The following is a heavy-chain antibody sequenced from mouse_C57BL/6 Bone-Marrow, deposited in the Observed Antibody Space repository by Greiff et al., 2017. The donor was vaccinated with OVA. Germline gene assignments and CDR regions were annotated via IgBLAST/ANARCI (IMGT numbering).Heavy chain of an antibody. CDR3: ARRGQYYYDGTTGAWFAY. J-gene: IGHJ3*01. CDR1: GFTFSSYG. V-gene: IGHV5-6*01. CDR2: ISSGGSYT. Sequence: EVQVVESGGDLVKPGGSLKLSCAASGFTFSSYGMSWVRQTPDKRLEWVATISSGGSYTYYPDSVKGRFTISRDNAKNTLYLQMSSLKSEDTAMYYCARRGQYYYDGTTGAWFAYWGQGTLVTVSA. D-gene: IGHD1-1*01.